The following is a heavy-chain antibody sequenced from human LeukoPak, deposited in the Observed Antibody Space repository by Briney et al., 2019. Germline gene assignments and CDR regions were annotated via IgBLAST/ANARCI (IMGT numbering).Heavy chain of an antibody. CDR1: AGSISSRTYY. V-gene: IGHV4-39*01. Sequence: PSETLSLTCTVSAGSISSRTYYWVRIRPPPGKRLEWTGCIYQSGSNNYNPSLKSRVTISVDTSKDQFSLKLTSVTAADAAVYFSARMWGTTFYYYYMNLWGRGTTVTVSS. CDR2: IYQSGSN. CDR3: ARMWGTTFYYYYMNL. J-gene: IGHJ6*03. D-gene: IGHD3-16*01.